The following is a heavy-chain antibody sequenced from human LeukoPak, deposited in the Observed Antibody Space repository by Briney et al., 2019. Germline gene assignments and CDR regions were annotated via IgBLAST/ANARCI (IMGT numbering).Heavy chain of an antibody. CDR1: GFTFTFYA. V-gene: IGHV3-23*01. CDR3: ARDSRSYYDILTPYYYGMDV. CDR2: ISDTGGDT. J-gene: IGHJ6*02. D-gene: IGHD3-9*01. Sequence: PGGSLRLSCAASGFTFTFYAMSWVRQTPEMRLEWVSAISDTGGDTYYADSVKGRFTISRDNSEGTLHLQMNSLRVEDTAVYYCARDSRSYYDILTPYYYGMDVWGQGTTVTVSS.